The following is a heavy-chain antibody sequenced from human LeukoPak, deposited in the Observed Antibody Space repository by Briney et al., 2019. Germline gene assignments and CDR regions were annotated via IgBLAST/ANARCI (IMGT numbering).Heavy chain of an antibody. J-gene: IGHJ6*03. CDR3: AKGNDYYYYYYMDV. Sequence: GGSLRLSCAASGFTFSSYAMSWVRQAPGKGLEWVSAISGSGGSTYYADSVKGRFTISRDNSKNTLYLQMNSLRAEDTAVYYCAKGNDYYYYYYMDVWGKGTTVTVSS. V-gene: IGHV3-23*01. CDR2: ISGSGGST. CDR1: GFTFSSYA.